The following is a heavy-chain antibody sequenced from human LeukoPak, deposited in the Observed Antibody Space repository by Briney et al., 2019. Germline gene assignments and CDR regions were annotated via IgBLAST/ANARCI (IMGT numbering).Heavy chain of an antibody. Sequence: PSETLSLTCAVYGGSFSGYYWSWIRQPPGKGLEWIGEINHSGSTNYNPSLKSRVTISVDTSKNQFSLKLSSVTAADTAVYYCASNLRLNDSSGYYALGYWGQGTLVTVSS. CDR3: ASNLRLNDSSGYYALGY. J-gene: IGHJ4*02. CDR2: INHSGST. CDR1: GGSFSGYY. V-gene: IGHV4-34*01. D-gene: IGHD3-22*01.